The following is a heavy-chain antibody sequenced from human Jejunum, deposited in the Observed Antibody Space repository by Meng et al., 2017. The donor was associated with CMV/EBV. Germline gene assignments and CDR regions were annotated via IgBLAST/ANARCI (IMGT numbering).Heavy chain of an antibody. J-gene: IGHJ4*02. Sequence: QVQLVQPGAEVKKPGASVKVSCKASGYTFTGYYLYWVRQAPGQRIESMGWINPHSGGTNFAQKFRGRVTMTRDTSMSTAFMELSGLTSDDTAVYYCARVRTVTSPFDIWGQGTLVTVSS. V-gene: IGHV1-2*02. CDR1: GYTFTGYY. CDR2: INPHSGGT. D-gene: IGHD4-17*01. CDR3: ARVRTVTSPFDI.